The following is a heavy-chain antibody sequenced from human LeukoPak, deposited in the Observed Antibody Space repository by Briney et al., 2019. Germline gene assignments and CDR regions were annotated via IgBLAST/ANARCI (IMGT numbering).Heavy chain of an antibody. Sequence: GASVKVSCKASGYTFTSYAIHWVRQAPGQRLEWMGWINAGNGNTQYSQKFQGRVTITRDTSASTVYMELSSLRSEDTAVYYCARVSYSSSWYGYWGQGTLVTVSS. J-gene: IGHJ4*02. V-gene: IGHV1-3*01. CDR3: ARVSYSSSWYGY. D-gene: IGHD6-13*01. CDR1: GYTFTSYA. CDR2: INAGNGNT.